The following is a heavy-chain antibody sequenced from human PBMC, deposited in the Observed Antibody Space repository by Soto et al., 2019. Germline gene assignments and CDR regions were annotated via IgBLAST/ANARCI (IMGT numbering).Heavy chain of an antibody. D-gene: IGHD5-18*01. Sequence: ASVKVSCKASGYTFTSYAMHWVRQAPGQRLEWMGWINAGNGNTKYSQKFQGRVTITRDTSASTAYMELSSLRSEDTAVYYCARDGNGYLYYFDYWGPGTLDTVST. CDR2: INAGNGNT. J-gene: IGHJ4*02. V-gene: IGHV1-3*01. CDR1: GYTFTSYA. CDR3: ARDGNGYLYYFDY.